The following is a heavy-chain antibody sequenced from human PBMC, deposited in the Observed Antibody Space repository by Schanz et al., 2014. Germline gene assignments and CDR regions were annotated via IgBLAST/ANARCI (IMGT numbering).Heavy chain of an antibody. CDR3: TKGRTFGR. CDR1: GYTFTSYD. D-gene: IGHD3-16*01. CDR2: MNSKTGNT. Sequence: QVQLEQSGAEVKKPGASVKVSCKASGYTFTSYDINWVRQATGQGLEWMGWMNSKTGNTGYAQRFQGRVTMTRNTSITTAYLELSSLRSGDTAVYYCTKGRTFGRWGQGTLVTGSS. V-gene: IGHV1-8*01. J-gene: IGHJ4*02.